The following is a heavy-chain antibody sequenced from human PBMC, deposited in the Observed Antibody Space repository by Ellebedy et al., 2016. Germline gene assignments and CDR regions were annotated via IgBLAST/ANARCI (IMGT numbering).Heavy chain of an antibody. Sequence: GESLKISXAASGFTFSNAWMSWVRQAPGKGLEWVGRIKSKTDGGTTDYAAPVKGRFTISRDDSKNTLYLQMNSLKTEDTAVYYCTTRDSPITPFDYWGQGTLVTVSS. V-gene: IGHV3-15*01. D-gene: IGHD5-24*01. CDR3: TTRDSPITPFDY. CDR2: IKSKTDGGTT. J-gene: IGHJ4*02. CDR1: GFTFSNAW.